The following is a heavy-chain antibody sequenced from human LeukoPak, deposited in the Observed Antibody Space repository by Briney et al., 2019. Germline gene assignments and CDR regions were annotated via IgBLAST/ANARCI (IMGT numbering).Heavy chain of an antibody. CDR1: GFTFSICA. V-gene: IGHV3-23*01. Sequence: GGSLRLSCAASGFTFSICAMSWVRQAPGEGLEWVSTISGSGGATYYADSVKGRFTISRDNSKNTLYLQMNGLRAEDTAVYYCGRTSYSNYWGQGTLVTVSS. CDR3: GRTSYSNY. CDR2: ISGSGGAT. J-gene: IGHJ4*02. D-gene: IGHD6-13*01.